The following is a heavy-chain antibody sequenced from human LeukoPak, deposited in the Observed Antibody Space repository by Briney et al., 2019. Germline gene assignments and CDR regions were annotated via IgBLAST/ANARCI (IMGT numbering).Heavy chain of an antibody. V-gene: IGHV4-34*01. CDR1: GGSFSGYY. CDR3: ARARGHYDYVWGSYRCYYFDY. J-gene: IGHJ4*02. Sequence: SETLSLTCAVYGGSFSGYYWSWIRQPPGKGLEWIGEINHSGSTNYNPSLKSRVTISVDTSKNQFSLKLSSVTAADAAVYYCARARGHYDYVWGSYRCYYFDYWGQGTLVTVPS. D-gene: IGHD3-16*02. CDR2: INHSGST.